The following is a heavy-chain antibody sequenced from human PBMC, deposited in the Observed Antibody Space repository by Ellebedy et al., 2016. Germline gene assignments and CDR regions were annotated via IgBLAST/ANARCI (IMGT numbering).Heavy chain of an antibody. J-gene: IGHJ6*02. D-gene: IGHD2-21*01. Sequence: SETLSLTCTVSGGSISSSSYYWSWIRQPPGKGLEWIGYNYYSGSTNYNPSLKSRVTISVDTSKDQFSLKLSSVTAADTAVYYCARVRFPRDGMDVWGQGTTVTVSS. CDR2: NYYSGST. CDR3: ARVRFPRDGMDV. CDR1: GGSISSSSYY. V-gene: IGHV4-61*01.